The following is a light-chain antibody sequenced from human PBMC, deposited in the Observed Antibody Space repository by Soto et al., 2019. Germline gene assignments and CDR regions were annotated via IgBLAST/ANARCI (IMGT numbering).Light chain of an antibody. J-gene: IGLJ2*01. CDR2: QDS. CDR3: HVWDSSPVV. CDR1: KLGDKY. V-gene: IGLV3-1*01. Sequence: SYELTQPPSVSVSPGQTASITCSGDKLGDKYACWYQQKPGQSPVLVIYQDSERPSGIPERFSGSNSGNTATLTISGTQAMDEDDYYCHVWDSSPVVFGGGTTLTVL.